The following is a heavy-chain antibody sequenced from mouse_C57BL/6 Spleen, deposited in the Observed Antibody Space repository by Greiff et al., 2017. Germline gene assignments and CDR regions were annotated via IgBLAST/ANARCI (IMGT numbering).Heavy chain of an antibody. CDR2: IDPETGGT. CDR1: GYTFTDYE. J-gene: IGHJ3*01. D-gene: IGHD1-1*01. CDR3: TRIGFYYYGSSSLAY. Sequence: VKLVESGAELVRPGASVTLSCKASGYTFTDYEMHWVKQTPVHGLEWIGAIDPETGGTAYNQKFKGKAILTADKSSSTAYMELRSLTSADSAVYYCTRIGFYYYGSSSLAYWGQGTLVTVSA. V-gene: IGHV1-15*01.